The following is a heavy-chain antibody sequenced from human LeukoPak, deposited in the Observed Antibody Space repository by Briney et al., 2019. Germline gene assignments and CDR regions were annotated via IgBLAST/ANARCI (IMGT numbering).Heavy chain of an antibody. CDR3: ARVGGTYYNGHLDY. CDR1: GYTFTNYY. Sequence: GASVTVSFKASGYTFTNYYIHWVRQAPGQGREWMGIINPSGGSTTYAQKFQGRVTMTRDTSTSTVYMELSSLRSEDTAVYYCARVGGTYYNGHLDYWGQGTLVTVSS. V-gene: IGHV1-46*01. J-gene: IGHJ4*02. D-gene: IGHD1-26*01. CDR2: INPSGGST.